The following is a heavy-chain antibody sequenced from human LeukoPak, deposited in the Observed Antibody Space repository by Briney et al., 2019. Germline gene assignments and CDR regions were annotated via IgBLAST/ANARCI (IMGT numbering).Heavy chain of an antibody. D-gene: IGHD3-3*01. V-gene: IGHV1-69*01. Sequence: ASVKVSCKASGGTFSSYAISWVRQAPGQGLEWMGGIIPIFGTANYAQKFQGRVTITADESTSTAYMELSSLRSGDTAVYYCARDHQERITIFGPPQRDAFDIWGQGTMVTVSS. CDR3: ARDHQERITIFGPPQRDAFDI. CDR1: GGTFSSYA. CDR2: IIPIFGTA. J-gene: IGHJ3*02.